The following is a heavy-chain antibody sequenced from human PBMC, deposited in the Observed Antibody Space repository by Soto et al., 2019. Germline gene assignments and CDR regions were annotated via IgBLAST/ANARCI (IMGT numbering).Heavy chain of an antibody. V-gene: IGHV3-23*01. CDR1: EFIFSSYA. J-gene: IGHJ4*02. CDR2: ISGSGGDT. CDR3: ARAWQGDY. Sequence: EVQLLESGGGLVQPGGSLRLSCAASEFIFSSYAMNWVRQAPGKGLEWVSAISGSGGDTYYAASVKGRFSISRDNSKNTLYLQMYSLRAEDTAIYYCARAWQGDYWGQGTLVTVSS.